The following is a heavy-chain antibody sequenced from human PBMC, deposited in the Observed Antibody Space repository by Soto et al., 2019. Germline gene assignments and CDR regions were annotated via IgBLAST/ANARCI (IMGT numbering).Heavy chain of an antibody. J-gene: IGHJ4*02. D-gene: IGHD1-1*01. Sequence: QVHLVQSGAEVKKPGASVKVYCKGSGYGFTTYGITWVRQAPGQGLEWMAWISAHNGNTNYAQKLQGRVTVTRDTSTSTAYMELRSLRSDDPAVYYCARGRYGDYWGQGALVTVSS. CDR2: ISAHNGNT. V-gene: IGHV1-18*01. CDR1: GYGFTTYG. CDR3: ARGRYGDY.